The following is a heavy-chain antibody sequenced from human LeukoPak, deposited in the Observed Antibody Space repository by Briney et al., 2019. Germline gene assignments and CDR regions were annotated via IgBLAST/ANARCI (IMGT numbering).Heavy chain of an antibody. CDR2: ISSNGGST. CDR3: VKDGSGSYYTYYFDY. V-gene: IGHV3-64D*06. J-gene: IGHJ4*02. D-gene: IGHD3-10*01. CDR1: GFTFSRYA. Sequence: TGGSLRLSCSASGFTFSRYAMHWVRQAPGKGLEYVSAISSNGGSTYYADSVKGRFTISRDNSKNTLYLQMSSLRTEDTAVYYCVKDGSGSYYTYYFDYWGQGTLVTVSS.